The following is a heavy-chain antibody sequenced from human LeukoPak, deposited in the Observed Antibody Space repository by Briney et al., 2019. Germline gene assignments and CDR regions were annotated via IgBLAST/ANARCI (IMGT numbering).Heavy chain of an antibody. CDR3: ARDRLQLQS. D-gene: IGHD1-1*01. Sequence: PSETLSLTCTVSGGSISNYYWNWIRQPPGKGLEWIGYIYYTGNTNYNHSLKSRVTISVDTSKNQFSLKLSSVTAADTAVYYCARDRLQLQSWGQGTLVTVSS. V-gene: IGHV4-59*01. CDR2: IYYTGNT. J-gene: IGHJ5*02. CDR1: GGSISNYY.